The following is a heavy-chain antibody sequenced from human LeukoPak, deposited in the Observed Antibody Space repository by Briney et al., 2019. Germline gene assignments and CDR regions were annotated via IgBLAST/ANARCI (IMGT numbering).Heavy chain of an antibody. D-gene: IGHD3-22*01. CDR2: IKSKTDGGTT. CDR1: GFTFSNAW. J-gene: IGHJ6*03. Sequence: GGSLRLSCAASGFTFSNAWMSWVRQAPGKGLEWVGRIKSKTDGGTTGYAAPVKGRFTISRDDSKNTLYLQMNSLKTEDTAVYYCTTDRGYYDSSGYYYYYYYMGVWGKGTTVTISS. CDR3: TTDRGYYDSSGYYYYYYYMGV. V-gene: IGHV3-15*01.